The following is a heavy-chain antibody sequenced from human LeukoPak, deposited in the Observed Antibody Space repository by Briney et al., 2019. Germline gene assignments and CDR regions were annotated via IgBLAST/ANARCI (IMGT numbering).Heavy chain of an antibody. CDR3: ARDIRYSSGWGFRPDAFDI. D-gene: IGHD6-19*01. V-gene: IGHV3-23*01. CDR1: GFTFSSYA. J-gene: IGHJ3*02. CDR2: ISGSGGNT. Sequence: GGSLRLSCAASGFTFSSYAMSWVRQAPGKGLEWVSAISGSGGNTYYADSVKGRFTISRDNAKNSLYLQMNSLRAEDTAVYYCARDIRYSSGWGFRPDAFDIWGQGTMVTVSS.